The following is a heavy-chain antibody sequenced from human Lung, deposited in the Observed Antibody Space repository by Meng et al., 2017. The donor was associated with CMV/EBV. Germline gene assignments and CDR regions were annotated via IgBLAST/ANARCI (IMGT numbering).Heavy chain of an antibody. D-gene: IGHD2-2*01. CDR2: INAGNGNT. J-gene: IGHJ4*02. CDR3: ARTGCSSSSCYDY. Sequence: QVQLVRFGAEGKKPGASVKVSCKASGYSFTTYAMHWVRQAPGQRLEWMGWINAGNGNTKYSEKFQSRVTITRDTAASTAYMELSSLRSEDTAVYYCARTGCSSSSCYDYWGQGTLVTVSS. V-gene: IGHV1-3*01. CDR1: GYSFTTYA.